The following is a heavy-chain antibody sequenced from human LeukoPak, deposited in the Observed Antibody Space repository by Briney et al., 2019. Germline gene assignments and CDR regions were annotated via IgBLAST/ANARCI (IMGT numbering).Heavy chain of an antibody. CDR3: ADIAVAGFDAFDI. J-gene: IGHJ3*02. D-gene: IGHD6-19*01. CDR1: GFTFSSYA. Sequence: GGSLRLSCAASGFTFSSYAMSWVRQAPGKGLVWVSRINSDGSSTSYADSVKGRFTISRDNAKNTLYLQMNSLRAEDTAVYYCADIAVAGFDAFDIWGQGTMVTVSS. CDR2: INSDGSST. V-gene: IGHV3-74*01.